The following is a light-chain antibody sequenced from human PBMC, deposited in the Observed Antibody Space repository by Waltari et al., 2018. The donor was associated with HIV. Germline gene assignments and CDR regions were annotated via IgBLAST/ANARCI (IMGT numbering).Light chain of an antibody. J-gene: IGKJ1*01. Sequence: DIEMTQSPGSLAVSTGERATINCQSSQSVLYSANNKNYLAWYQQKPGQPPKLLFYWASTRESGVPDRFRGTGSGTDFTLTITSLQAEDVAVYYCQQYYSSPRTFSQGTKVEVK. CDR3: QQYYSSPRT. CDR2: WAS. V-gene: IGKV4-1*01. CDR1: QSVLYSANNKNY.